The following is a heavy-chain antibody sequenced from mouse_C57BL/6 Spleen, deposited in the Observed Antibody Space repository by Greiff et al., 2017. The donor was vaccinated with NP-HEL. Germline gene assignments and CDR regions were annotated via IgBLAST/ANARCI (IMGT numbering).Heavy chain of an antibody. J-gene: IGHJ1*03. D-gene: IGHD1-1*01. Sequence: QVQLKQPGTELVKPGASVKLSCKASGYTFTSYWMHWVKQRPGQGLEWIGNINPSNGGTNYNEKFKSKATLTVDKSSSTAYMQLSSLTSEDSAVYYCAVFITTVERYFDVWGTGTTVTVSS. CDR3: AVFITTVERYFDV. V-gene: IGHV1-53*01. CDR2: INPSNGGT. CDR1: GYTFTSYW.